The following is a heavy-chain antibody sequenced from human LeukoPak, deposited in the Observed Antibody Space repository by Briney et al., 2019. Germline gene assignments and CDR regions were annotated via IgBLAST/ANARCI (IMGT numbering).Heavy chain of an antibody. CDR3: ARDRGGDEKYSSGWYNPTAFDY. CDR1: GLTFNRYW. CDR2: VNGDGSST. J-gene: IGHJ4*02. V-gene: IGHV3-74*01. Sequence: GGSLRLSCAASGLTFNRYWMHWVRQAPGKGLVWVSRVNGDGSSTSYADSVKGRFTISRDNAKNTLYLQMNSLRDEDTAVYYCARDRGGDEKYSSGWYNPTAFDYWGQGTLVTVSS. D-gene: IGHD6-19*01.